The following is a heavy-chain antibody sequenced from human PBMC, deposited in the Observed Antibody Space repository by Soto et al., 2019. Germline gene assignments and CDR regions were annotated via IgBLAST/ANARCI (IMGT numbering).Heavy chain of an antibody. J-gene: IGHJ4*02. CDR3: ARGLYYDFWSGYYSPFDY. Sequence: QVRLGQSGAEVKKPGASVKVSCKASGYTFTSYGIIWVRQAPGQGLEWMGWISAYNGYTNYAQKLQGRVTMTTDTSTSTAYMELRSLRSDDTAVYYCARGLYYDFWSGYYSPFDYWGQGTLVTVSS. CDR2: ISAYNGYT. D-gene: IGHD3-3*01. CDR1: GYTFTSYG. V-gene: IGHV1-18*01.